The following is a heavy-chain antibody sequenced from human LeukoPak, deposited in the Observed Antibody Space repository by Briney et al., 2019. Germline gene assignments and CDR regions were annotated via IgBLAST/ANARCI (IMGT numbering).Heavy chain of an antibody. J-gene: IGHJ3*02. D-gene: IGHD3-3*01. CDR1: GFTFSSYG. CDR3: AKGQGGYDFWSGYYLDAFDI. CDR2: ISYDGSNK. V-gene: IGHV3-30*18. Sequence: GGSLILSCAASGFTFSSYGMHWVRQAPGKGLEWVAVISYDGSNKYYADSVKGRFTISRDNSKNTLYLQMNSLRAEDMALYYCAKGQGGYDFWSGYYLDAFDIWGQGTMVTVSS.